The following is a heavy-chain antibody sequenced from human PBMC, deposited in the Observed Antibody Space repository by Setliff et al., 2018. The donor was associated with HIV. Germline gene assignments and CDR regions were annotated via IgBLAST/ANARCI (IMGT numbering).Heavy chain of an antibody. Sequence: PGGSLRLSCAASGFTFRSYAMHWVRQSPGKGLEWLAVIWYDGGTKYYADSLQGRFTISRDDSKNSVYLQMNTLRAEDTAVYYCAKVPLFVVVPAALGGMDVWGQGTTVTVSS. CDR2: IWYDGGTK. V-gene: IGHV3-33*06. CDR3: AKVPLFVVVPAALGGMDV. J-gene: IGHJ6*02. D-gene: IGHD2-2*01. CDR1: GFTFRSYA.